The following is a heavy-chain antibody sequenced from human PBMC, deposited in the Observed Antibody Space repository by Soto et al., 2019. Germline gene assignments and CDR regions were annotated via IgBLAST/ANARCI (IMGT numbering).Heavy chain of an antibody. V-gene: IGHV3-23*01. CDR3: AKDLFVGWGEWIQLWPTAY. CDR1: GFTFSSYA. Sequence: EVQLLESGGGLVQPGGSLRLSCAASGFTFSSYAMSWVRQAPGKGLEWVSAISGSGGSTYYADSVKGRFTISRDNSKNTLYLQMNSLRAEDTAVYYCAKDLFVGWGEWIQLWPTAYWGQGTLVTVSS. CDR2: ISGSGGST. D-gene: IGHD5-18*01. J-gene: IGHJ4*02.